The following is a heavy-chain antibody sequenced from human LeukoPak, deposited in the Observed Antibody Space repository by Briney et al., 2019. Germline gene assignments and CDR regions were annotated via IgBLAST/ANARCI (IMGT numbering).Heavy chain of an antibody. CDR3: ARVHCSSTSCYVVYGMDV. J-gene: IGHJ6*02. Sequence: GGSLRLSCAASGFTFSDYYMNWIRQAPGKGLEWVSYISSRGSTMYYADSVKGRFTISRDNAKNSLYLQMNSLRAEDTAVYYCARVHCSSTSCYVVYGMDVWGQGTTVTISS. D-gene: IGHD2-2*01. V-gene: IGHV3-11*01. CDR1: GFTFSDYY. CDR2: ISSRGSTM.